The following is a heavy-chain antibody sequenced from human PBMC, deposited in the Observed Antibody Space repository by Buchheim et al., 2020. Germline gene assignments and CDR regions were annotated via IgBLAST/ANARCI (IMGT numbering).Heavy chain of an antibody. CDR1: GYSFTSYW. V-gene: IGHV5-51*01. Sequence: EVQLVQSGAEVKKPGESLKISCKGSGYSFTSYWIGWVRQMPGKGLEWMGIIYPGDSDTRYSPSFQGQVTISADKSISTAYPQWSSLKASDTAMYYCARHNGDIVVVPAAKYYYYGMDVWGQGTT. J-gene: IGHJ6*02. CDR3: ARHNGDIVVVPAAKYYYYGMDV. D-gene: IGHD2-2*01. CDR2: IYPGDSDT.